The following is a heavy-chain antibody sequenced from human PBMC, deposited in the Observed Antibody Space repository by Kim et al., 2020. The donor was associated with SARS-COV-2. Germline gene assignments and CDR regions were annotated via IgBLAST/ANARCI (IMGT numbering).Heavy chain of an antibody. CDR3: ARGRDYYGSGSDAFDI. Sequence: SVKGRFTISRDHAKNSLYLQMNSLRAEDTAVYYCARGRDYYGSGSDAFDIWGQGTMVTVSS. J-gene: IGHJ3*02. D-gene: IGHD3-10*01. V-gene: IGHV3-21*01.